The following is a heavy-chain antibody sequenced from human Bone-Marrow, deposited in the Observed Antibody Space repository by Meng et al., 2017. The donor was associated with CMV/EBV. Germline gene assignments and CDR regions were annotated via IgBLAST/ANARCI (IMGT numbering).Heavy chain of an antibody. CDR2: ISSSGSTN. CDR1: GFTFSDYY. CDR3: ARIAAAGFDY. V-gene: IGHV3-11*01. Sequence: GESLKISCPASGFTFSDYYMSWIRQAPGKGLAWVSYISSSGSTNYYADSVKGRFTISRDNAKNSLYLQMNSLGAEDTAVYYCARIAAAGFDYWGQGTLVTVSS. J-gene: IGHJ4*02. D-gene: IGHD6-13*01.